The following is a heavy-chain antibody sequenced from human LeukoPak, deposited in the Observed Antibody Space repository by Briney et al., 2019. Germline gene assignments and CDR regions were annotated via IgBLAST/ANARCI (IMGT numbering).Heavy chain of an antibody. J-gene: IGHJ4*02. CDR2: IRYDGSNK. CDR3: AKDDSIVGGTDY. V-gene: IGHV3-30*02. D-gene: IGHD1-26*01. CDR1: GFTFSSYG. Sequence: GGCLRLSCAASGFTFSSYGMHWVRQAPGKGLEWVAFIRYDGSNKYYADSVKGRFTISRDNSKNTLYLQMNSLRAEDTAVYYCAKDDSIVGGTDYWGQGTLVTVSS.